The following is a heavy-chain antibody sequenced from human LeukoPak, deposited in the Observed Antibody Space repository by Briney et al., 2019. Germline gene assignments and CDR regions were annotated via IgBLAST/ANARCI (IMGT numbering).Heavy chain of an antibody. J-gene: IGHJ4*02. CDR1: GFTVSNYY. Sequence: GSLRLSCAVSGFTVSNYYMSWVRQAPGKGLEWVSIIYSGGTKYYADSVKGRFTISRDNSKNTQYLQMNSPRVEDTAVYYCARNYGDYWGQGTLVTVSS. V-gene: IGHV3-53*01. CDR2: IYSGGTK. CDR3: ARNYGDY.